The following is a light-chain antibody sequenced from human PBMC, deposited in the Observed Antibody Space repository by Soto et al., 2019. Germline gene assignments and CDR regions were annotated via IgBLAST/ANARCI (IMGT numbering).Light chain of an antibody. J-gene: IGLJ3*02. CDR2: EVT. V-gene: IGLV2-8*01. CDR1: SRDFGAYNY. Sequence: QSALSQPPSASGSPGQSVTISCTGTSRDFGAYNYVSWYQQYQGKAPKFMIYEVTKRPSGVRARFSGTKSGNTASLTVSEIKAEDNVEYYRTAYVGNDIWVFGGGPKITGL. CDR3: TAYVGNDIWV.